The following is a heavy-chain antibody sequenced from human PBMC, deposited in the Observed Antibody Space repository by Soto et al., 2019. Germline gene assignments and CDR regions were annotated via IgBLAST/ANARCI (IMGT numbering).Heavy chain of an antibody. CDR2: IYYSGST. D-gene: IGHD2-15*01. Sequence: PSETLSLTCTVSGGSVSSGSYYWSWIRQPPGKGLEWIGYIYYSGSTNYNPSLKSRFTISVDTSKNQFSLKLSSVTAADTAVYYCARAVVAATYYYSGMDVWGQGTTVTVSS. CDR1: GGSVSSGSYY. V-gene: IGHV4-61*01. CDR3: ARAVVAATYYYSGMDV. J-gene: IGHJ6*02.